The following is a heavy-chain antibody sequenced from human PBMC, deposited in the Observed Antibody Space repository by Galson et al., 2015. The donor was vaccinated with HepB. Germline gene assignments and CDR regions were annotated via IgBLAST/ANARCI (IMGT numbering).Heavy chain of an antibody. J-gene: IGHJ3*02. D-gene: IGHD3-10*02. CDR2: IYWDDDK. V-gene: IGHV2-5*02. CDR3: AHLKDYYVRRTEAFDI. CDR1: GFSLSTSGVG. Sequence: PALVKPTQTLTLTCTFSGFSLSTSGVGVGWIRQPPGKALEWLALIYWDDDKRYSPSLKSRLTITKDTSKNQVVLTMTNMDPVDTATYYCAHLKDYYVRRTEAFDIWGQGTMVTVSS.